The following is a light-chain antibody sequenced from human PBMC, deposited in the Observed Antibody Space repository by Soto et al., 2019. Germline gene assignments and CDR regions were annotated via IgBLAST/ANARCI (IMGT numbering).Light chain of an antibody. CDR3: QQYNHWWA. V-gene: IGKV3-15*01. Sequence: ILLTQAPATPPVSPGERATLSSTASQSVSSSYLAWYQQRPGQDPRILIYGASSRATGIPDRFSGSGSGTDFTLTISSLQSEDFAVYYCQQYNHWWAFGKGNKLDIK. CDR1: QSVSSSY. J-gene: IGKJ1*01. CDR2: GAS.